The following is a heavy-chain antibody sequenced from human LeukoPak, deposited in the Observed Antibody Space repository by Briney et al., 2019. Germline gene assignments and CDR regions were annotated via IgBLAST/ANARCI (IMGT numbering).Heavy chain of an antibody. V-gene: IGHV3-23*01. J-gene: IGHJ4*02. D-gene: IGHD2-15*01. Sequence: GGSLRLTCAASGFTVSSYAISWIRQAPGKGLEWVSAISGSGGSTYYADSVKGRFTIPRDNSKNTLYLQMNSLRAEDTAVYYCACGGSRNPAFAYWGQGTLVTVSS. CDR1: GFTVSSYA. CDR2: ISGSGGST. CDR3: ACGGSRNPAFAY.